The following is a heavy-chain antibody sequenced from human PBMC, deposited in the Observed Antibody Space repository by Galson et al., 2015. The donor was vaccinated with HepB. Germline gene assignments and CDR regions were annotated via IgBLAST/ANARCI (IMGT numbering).Heavy chain of an antibody. Sequence: PALVKPTQTLTLTCTFSGFSLSTSGMRVSWIRQPPGKALEWLARIDWDDDKFYGTSLKTRLTISKDTSKNQVVLTMTNMDPVDTATYYCARGYGDSTNDAFDIWGQGTMVTVSS. D-gene: IGHD4-17*01. CDR2: IDWDDDK. V-gene: IGHV2-70*04. CDR1: GFSLSTSGMR. J-gene: IGHJ3*02. CDR3: ARGYGDSTNDAFDI.